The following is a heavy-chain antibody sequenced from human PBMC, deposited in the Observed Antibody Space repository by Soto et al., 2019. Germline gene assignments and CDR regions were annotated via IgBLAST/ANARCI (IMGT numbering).Heavy chain of an antibody. Sequence: ASVKVSCKASGYTFTSYGMLWVRQAPGQVLEWMGWISAYNANTNYAQKLQGRVTMTTDTSTSTAYMELRSLRSDDTAVYYCARVGDKGVYYFDYWGQGTLVTVSS. CDR1: GYTFTSYG. D-gene: IGHD3-10*01. CDR3: ARVGDKGVYYFDY. V-gene: IGHV1-18*01. CDR2: ISAYNANT. J-gene: IGHJ4*02.